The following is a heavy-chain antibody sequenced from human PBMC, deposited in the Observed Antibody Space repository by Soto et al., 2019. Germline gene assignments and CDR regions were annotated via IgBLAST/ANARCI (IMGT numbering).Heavy chain of an antibody. CDR2: IYYSGRT. CDR3: AGELSNSPEYFDF. J-gene: IGHJ4*02. D-gene: IGHD6-6*01. Sequence: PSETLSLTCTVSGGSISSDYYYWSWIRQPPGKGLEWIGYIYYSGRTAYNPSLKSRIIISIATSKNQFSLSLNSLNAADTSVYYCAGELSNSPEYFDFWGLGTLVTFS. V-gene: IGHV4-30-4*01. CDR1: GGSISSDYYY.